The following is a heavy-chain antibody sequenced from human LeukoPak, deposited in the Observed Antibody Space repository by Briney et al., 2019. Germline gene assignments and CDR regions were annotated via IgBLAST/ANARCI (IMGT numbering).Heavy chain of an antibody. J-gene: IGHJ4*02. CDR1: GFTFSSYG. V-gene: IGHV3-30*03. D-gene: IGHD1-26*01. Sequence: PGRSLRLSCAASGFTFSSYGMHWVRQAPGKGLEWVAVISYDGSNKYYADSVKGRFTISRDNAKDTLYLHMNSLTAEDTAVYYCARGAKWACYFDYWGQGTLVTVSS. CDR2: ISYDGSNK. CDR3: ARGAKWACYFDY.